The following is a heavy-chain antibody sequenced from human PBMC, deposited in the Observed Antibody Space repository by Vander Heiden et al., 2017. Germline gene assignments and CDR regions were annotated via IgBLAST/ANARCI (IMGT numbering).Heavy chain of an antibody. CDR3: ARGNAYTKGDVLDL. CDR1: GYTFSGYY. CDR2: INPNNGDT. V-gene: IGHV1-2*02. J-gene: IGHJ3*01. Sequence: VQSGAAVKKPGASVKVSCKASGYTFSGYYVHWVRQAPGQGLEWMGWINPNNGDTNYAQKFQGRFTMTRDTSISTAYMESSRLRSDDTALYFCARGNAYTKGDVLDLWGQGTVVTVSS. D-gene: IGHD4-4*01.